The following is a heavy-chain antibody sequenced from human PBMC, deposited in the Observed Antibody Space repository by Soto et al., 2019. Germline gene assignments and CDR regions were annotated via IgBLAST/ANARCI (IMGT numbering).Heavy chain of an antibody. CDR1: GFTFSRYS. D-gene: IGHD5-12*01. Sequence: EVQLLESGGDLVQPGGSLRLSCAASGFTFSRYSMNWVRQAPGKGLEWLSYIDTSSGTKYYADSVKGRFIISRDNAKNSLFLQMNSLRDEDTAVYYCARGGVTTIFGDSWGQGTLVTVSS. CDR3: ARGGVTTIFGDS. CDR2: IDTSSGTK. J-gene: IGHJ4*02. V-gene: IGHV3-48*02.